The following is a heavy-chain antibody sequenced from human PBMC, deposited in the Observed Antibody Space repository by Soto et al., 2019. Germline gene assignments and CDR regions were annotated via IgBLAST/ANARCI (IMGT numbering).Heavy chain of an antibody. CDR3: ARDRIRISGSWSLSGY. Sequence: GASVKVSCKASGYTFTSYGISWVRQAPGQGLEWMGWISTYNGNTKYAQKLQGRVTMTTDTSTSTAYMELRSLRSEDTAVYYCARDRIRISGSWSLSGYWGQGTLVTVSS. CDR2: ISTYNGNT. D-gene: IGHD2-15*01. V-gene: IGHV1-18*01. CDR1: GYTFTSYG. J-gene: IGHJ4*02.